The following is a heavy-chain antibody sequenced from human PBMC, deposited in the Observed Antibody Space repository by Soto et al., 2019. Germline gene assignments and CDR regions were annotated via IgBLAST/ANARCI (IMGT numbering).Heavy chain of an antibody. CDR2: IYYSGST. CDR3: ARQSCSSTSCYYYYYYGMDV. V-gene: IGHV4-39*01. D-gene: IGHD2-2*01. CDR1: GGSISSSSYY. J-gene: IGHJ6*02. Sequence: ETLSLTCTVSGGSISSSSYYWGWIRQPPGKGLEWIGSIYYSGSTYYNPSLKSRVTISVDTSKNQFSLKLSSVTAADTAVYYCARQSCSSTSCYYYYYYGMDVWGQGTTVTVSS.